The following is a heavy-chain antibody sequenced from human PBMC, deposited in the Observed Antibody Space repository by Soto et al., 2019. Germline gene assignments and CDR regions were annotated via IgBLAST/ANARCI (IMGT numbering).Heavy chain of an antibody. CDR1: GGSFSGYY. CDR2: INHSGST. CDR3: ARTMYSSGWYPPYY. D-gene: IGHD6-19*01. Sequence: SETLSLTCAVYGGSFSGYYWSWIRQPPGKGLEWIGEINHSGSTNYNPSLKSRVTISVDTSKNQFSLKLSSVTAADTAAYYCARTMYSSGWYPPYYWGQGTLVTVSS. V-gene: IGHV4-34*01. J-gene: IGHJ4*02.